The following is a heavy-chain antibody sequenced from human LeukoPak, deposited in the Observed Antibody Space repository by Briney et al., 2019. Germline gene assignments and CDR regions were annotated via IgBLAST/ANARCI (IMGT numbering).Heavy chain of an antibody. V-gene: IGHV4-39*07. Sequence: SETLSLTCIVSGGSISTNTYYWGWIRLPPGKGLEWIGEINHSGSTNYNPSLKSRVTISVDTSKNQFSLKLSSVTAADTAVYYCARRKVRGVMRYYYYYGMDVWGQGTTVTVSS. CDR1: GGSISTNTYY. J-gene: IGHJ6*02. CDR3: ARRKVRGVMRYYYYYGMDV. D-gene: IGHD3-10*01. CDR2: INHSGST.